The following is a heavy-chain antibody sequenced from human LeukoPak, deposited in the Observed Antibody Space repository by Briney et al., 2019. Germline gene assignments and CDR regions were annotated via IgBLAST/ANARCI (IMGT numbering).Heavy chain of an antibody. CDR2: ISGRGDST. D-gene: IGHD6-19*01. V-gene: IGHV3-23*01. Sequence: GGSLRLSCAASGFTFSSYAMSWVRQAPGKGLEWVSTISGRGDSTYYADSVKGRFTISRDNSKNTLYLQMNSLRAEDTAVYYCAKVLYSSGWPDAFDIWGQGTMVTVSS. CDR1: GFTFSSYA. J-gene: IGHJ3*02. CDR3: AKVLYSSGWPDAFDI.